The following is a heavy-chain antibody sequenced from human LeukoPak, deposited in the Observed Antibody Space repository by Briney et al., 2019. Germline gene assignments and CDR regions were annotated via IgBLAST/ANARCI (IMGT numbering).Heavy chain of an antibody. CDR3: ARNSSGWYGVGLDAFDI. CDR1: GYTFTSYG. D-gene: IGHD6-19*01. Sequence: ASVKVSCKASGYTFTSYGISWVRQAPGQGLEWMGWISAYNVNINYAQKFQGRVTMTTDTSTSTAYMELRSLRSDDTAVYCCARNSSGWYGVGLDAFDIWGQGTMVTVSS. CDR2: ISAYNVNI. J-gene: IGHJ3*02. V-gene: IGHV1-18*01.